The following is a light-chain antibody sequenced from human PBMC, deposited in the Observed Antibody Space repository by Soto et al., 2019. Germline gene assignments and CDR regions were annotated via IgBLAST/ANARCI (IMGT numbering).Light chain of an antibody. V-gene: IGKV3-20*01. CDR2: GAS. CDR3: QQYGRSPFT. J-gene: IGKJ2*01. Sequence: PGERATLSCRASQRITNNFLAWFQQKPGLAPRLLIYGASTRASGIPDRFSGGGSGTDFALTISRLEPEDFAIYYSQQYGRSPFTFGQGTKLQIK. CDR1: QRITNNF.